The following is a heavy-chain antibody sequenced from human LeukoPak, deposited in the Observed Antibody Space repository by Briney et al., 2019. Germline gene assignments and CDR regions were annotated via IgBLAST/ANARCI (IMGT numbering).Heavy chain of an antibody. CDR3: ARDSELKVGGSFDY. Sequence: GGSLRLSCTASGFTFSNYGMHWVRQAPNKGLEWVAIIWYDGSNQYYADSVEGRFTVSRDSSKNTMYLQMNSLRAEDTAVYYCARDSELKVGGSFDYWGQGTLVTVSS. D-gene: IGHD3-16*01. J-gene: IGHJ4*02. CDR1: GFTFSNYG. V-gene: IGHV3-33*01. CDR2: IWYDGSNQ.